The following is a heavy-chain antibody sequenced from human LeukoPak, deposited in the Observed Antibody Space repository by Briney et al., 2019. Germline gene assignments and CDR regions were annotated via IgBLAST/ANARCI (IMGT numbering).Heavy chain of an antibody. V-gene: IGHV4-4*02. CDR1: GGSISSAKW. CDR2: ISQSGST. CDR3: ARESWDTMVRGAVFDL. D-gene: IGHD3-10*01. J-gene: IGHJ4*02. Sequence: SETLSLTCAVSGGSISSAKWWSWVRQPPGKGLEWIGEISQSGSTNYNPALKSRVTMSLDKSQNQFSLELSSVTAADTAVYYCARESWDTMVRGAVFDLWGQGTLVTVSS.